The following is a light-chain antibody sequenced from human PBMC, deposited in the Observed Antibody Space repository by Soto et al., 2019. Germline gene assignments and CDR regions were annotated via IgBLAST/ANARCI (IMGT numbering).Light chain of an antibody. V-gene: IGKV3-15*01. CDR3: QQYNNWPPDRT. Sequence: EIVMTQSPATLSVSPGERATLSCRASQSVGSNLAWYQQKPGQAPRLLIYGASTRATGIPARFSGSGSGTEFTPTISSLQSEDFAIYFWQQYNNWPPDRTFGQGTKVEIK. CDR2: GAS. CDR1: QSVGSN. J-gene: IGKJ1*01.